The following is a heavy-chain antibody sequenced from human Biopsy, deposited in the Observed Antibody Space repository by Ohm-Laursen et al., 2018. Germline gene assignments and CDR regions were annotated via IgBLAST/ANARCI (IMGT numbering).Heavy chain of an antibody. CDR3: ATGPVQMVYANLRGEFAS. V-gene: IGHV3-21*04. J-gene: IGHJ5*02. Sequence: GSLRLSCTASGFDFSDYSMSWVRQAPGKGLEWVSSVTTTSSYIYYADSVKGRFTISRDNAKNSLYLQMNSLRADDTAVYYCATGPVQMVYANLRGEFASWGQGALVTVSS. CDR1: GFDFSDYS. D-gene: IGHD2-8*01. CDR2: VTTTSSYI.